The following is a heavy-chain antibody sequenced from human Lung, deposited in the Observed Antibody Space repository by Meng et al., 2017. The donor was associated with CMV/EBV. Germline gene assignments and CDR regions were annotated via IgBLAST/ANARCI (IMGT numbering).Heavy chain of an antibody. J-gene: IGHJ6*02. D-gene: IGHD2/OR15-2a*01. V-gene: IGHV1-46*01. CDR2: INPSGGST. CDR3: ARGQVQCSTINCHDYRFSGMDV. CDR1: GYTFTSYY. Sequence: ASVKVSXKASGYTFTSYYMHWVRQAPGQGLEWMGIINPSGGSTSYAQKFQGRVTMTRDTSTSIAYMELSSLRSGDTAVYYCARGQVQCSTINCHDYRFSGMDVWGQGTTVTVSS.